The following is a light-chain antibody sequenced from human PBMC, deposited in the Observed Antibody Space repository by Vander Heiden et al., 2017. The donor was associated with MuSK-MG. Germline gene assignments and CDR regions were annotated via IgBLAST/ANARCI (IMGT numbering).Light chain of an antibody. CDR1: QSLLSSSGYNY. V-gene: IGKV2-28*01. CDR2: LGS. Sequence: DMEMTQSPLSLAVTPGEPASIPCRYSQSLLSSSGYNYLDCYVQKPVQSPQLLIYLGSNRASGVPDRFSGSGSGTDFTLKISRGEAEDVGIYYCRQDLQTSTFGQGTKLEIK. CDR3: RQDLQTST. J-gene: IGKJ2*01.